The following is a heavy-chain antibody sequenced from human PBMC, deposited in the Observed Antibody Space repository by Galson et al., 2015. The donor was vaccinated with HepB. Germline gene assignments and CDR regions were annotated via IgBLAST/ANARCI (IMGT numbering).Heavy chain of an antibody. CDR1: GVSITSTSSY. Sequence: ETLSLTCTVSGVSITSTSSYWGWIRQPPGKGLEWIGDIYRGTTYYNPSLKSRVTISMDTSNNQFSLRLSSVTAADTAVYYSARRPGWFDPWGQGTLVTVSS. CDR3: ARRPGWFDP. J-gene: IGHJ5*02. CDR2: IYRGTT. V-gene: IGHV4-39*01.